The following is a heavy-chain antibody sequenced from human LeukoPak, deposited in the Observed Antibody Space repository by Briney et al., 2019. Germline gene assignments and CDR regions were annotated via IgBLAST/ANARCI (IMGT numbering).Heavy chain of an antibody. CDR2: INWNGGST. CDR3: AYSSSWYIGSWYYFDY. CDR1: GFTFSSYA. Sequence: GGSLRLSCAASGFTFSSYAMSWVRQAPGKGLEWVSGINWNGGSTGNADSVKGRFTISRDNAKNSLYLQMNSLRAEDTAVYYCAYSSSWYIGSWYYFDYWGQGTLVTVSS. J-gene: IGHJ4*02. V-gene: IGHV3-20*04. D-gene: IGHD6-13*01.